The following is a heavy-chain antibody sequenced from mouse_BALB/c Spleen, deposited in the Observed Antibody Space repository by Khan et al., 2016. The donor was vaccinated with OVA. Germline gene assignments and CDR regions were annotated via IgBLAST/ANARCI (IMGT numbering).Heavy chain of an antibody. Sequence: EVQLQESGPGLVKPSQSLSLTCSVTGYSITSGYYCNWIRQFPGNKLEWMGYISYDGSNNYNPSLRNRISVTRDTSKNQFFLKLNSVTTEDTATYYCARSRDGYDPAWFAYWGQGTLVTVSA. CDR1: GYSITSGYY. CDR3: ARSRDGYDPAWFAY. V-gene: IGHV3-6*02. J-gene: IGHJ3*01. CDR2: ISYDGSN. D-gene: IGHD2-2*01.